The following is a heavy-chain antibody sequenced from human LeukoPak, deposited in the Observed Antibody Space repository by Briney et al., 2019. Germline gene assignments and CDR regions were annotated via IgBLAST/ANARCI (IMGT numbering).Heavy chain of an antibody. CDR2: ISGSGGTT. CDR3: ARGDCSSTSCSSTPKDWFDP. D-gene: IGHD2-2*01. J-gene: IGHJ5*02. CDR1: GFTFSNYA. V-gene: IGHV3-23*01. Sequence: SGGSLRLSCAASGFTFSNYAMSWVRQAPGKGLEWVSAISGSGGTTYYGDSVKGRFTISRDNSMNTLYLQMNRLRAEDTAVFYCARGDCSSTSCSSTPKDWFDPWGQGTLVSVSS.